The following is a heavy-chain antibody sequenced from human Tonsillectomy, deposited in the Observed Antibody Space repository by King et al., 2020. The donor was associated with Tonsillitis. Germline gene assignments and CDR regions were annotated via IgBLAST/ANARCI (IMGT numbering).Heavy chain of an antibody. D-gene: IGHD6-6*01. CDR2: ILYDGSHE. Sequence: VQLVESGGGVVQPGRSLRLSCAASGFTFSSYGMHWVRQASGKGLAWVAVILYDGSHEYYVDSVKGRFTISRDNSTNTLYVQMNSLRAEDTAVYYCAKDSSSSQYYLDDWGQGTLVTVSA. CDR1: GFTFSSYG. CDR3: AKDSSSSQYYLDD. V-gene: IGHV3-30*18. J-gene: IGHJ4*02.